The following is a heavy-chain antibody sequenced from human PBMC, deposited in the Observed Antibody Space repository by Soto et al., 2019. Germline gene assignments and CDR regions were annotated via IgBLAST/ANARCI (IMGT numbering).Heavy chain of an antibody. V-gene: IGHV6-1*01. J-gene: IGHJ3*02. Sequence: SQTLSLTCAISGDSVSSNSAAWNWIRQSPSRGLEWLGRTYYRSKWYNDYAVSVKSRITINPDTSKNQFSLQLNSVTPEDTAVYYCARAPTWRDIVVVPAAPRAFDIWGQGTLVTVSS. CDR1: GDSVSSNSAA. CDR3: ARAPTWRDIVVVPAAPRAFDI. D-gene: IGHD2-2*01. CDR2: TYYRSKWYN.